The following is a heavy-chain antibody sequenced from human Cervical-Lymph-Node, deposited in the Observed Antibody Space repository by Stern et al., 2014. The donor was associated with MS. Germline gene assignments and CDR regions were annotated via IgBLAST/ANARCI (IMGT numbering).Heavy chain of an antibody. CDR1: GYTFTRYD. CDR3: ARFRTVPGRRVDY. Sequence: QDQLVQSGGEVKKPGASVTVSCKASGYTFTRYDLHWVRQAPGKGLEWMGWVNPNNGNRARAQQFQGRITMPTDKSISSFYMDLPSLTSADTAVYYCARFRTVPGRRVDYWGQGTLVTVSS. CDR2: VNPNNGNR. D-gene: IGHD6-19*01. V-gene: IGHV1-8*01. J-gene: IGHJ4*02.